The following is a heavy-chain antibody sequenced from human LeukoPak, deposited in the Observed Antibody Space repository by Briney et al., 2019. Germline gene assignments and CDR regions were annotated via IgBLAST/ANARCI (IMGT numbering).Heavy chain of an antibody. CDR1: GFSFSSYS. CDR2: ISSGSSTI. V-gene: IGHV3-48*01. J-gene: IGHJ4*02. Sequence: GGSLRLSCAASGFSFSSYSMNWVRQTPGKGLEWVSYISSGSSTIYYADSVKGRFTISRDTAKNSLYLQMNSLRAEDTAVYYCARDRWELLSLDYWGRGTLVTVSS. CDR3: ARDRWELLSLDY. D-gene: IGHD1-26*01.